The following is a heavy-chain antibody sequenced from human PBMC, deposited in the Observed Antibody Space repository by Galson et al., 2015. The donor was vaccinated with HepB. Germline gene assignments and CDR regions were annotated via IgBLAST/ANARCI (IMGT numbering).Heavy chain of an antibody. CDR2: ISYDGSNK. CDR1: GFTFSSYA. D-gene: IGHD6-19*01. V-gene: IGHV3-30*04. CDR3: ARGGYSSGYRGRGGVDY. J-gene: IGHJ4*02. Sequence: SLRLSCAASGFTFSSYAMHWVRQAPGKGLEWVAVISYDGSNKYYADSVKGRFTISRDNSKNTLYLQMNSLRAEDTAVYYCARGGYSSGYRGRGGVDYWGQGTLVTVSS.